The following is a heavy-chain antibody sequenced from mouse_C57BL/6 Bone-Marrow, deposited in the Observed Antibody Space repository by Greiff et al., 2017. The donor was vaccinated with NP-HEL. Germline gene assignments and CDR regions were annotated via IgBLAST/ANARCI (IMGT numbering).Heavy chain of an antibody. CDR1: GYTFTSYW. V-gene: IGHV1-69*01. Sequence: QVQLQQPGAELVMPGASVKLSCKASGYTFTSYWMHWVKQRPGQGLEWIGEIDPSDSYTNYNQKFKGKSTLTVDKSSSTAYRQLSSLTSEDSAVYYCARGRGYGNYVRGNYFDYGGQGTTLTVSS. CDR2: IDPSDSYT. J-gene: IGHJ2*01. CDR3: ARGRGYGNYVRGNYFDY. D-gene: IGHD2-1*01.